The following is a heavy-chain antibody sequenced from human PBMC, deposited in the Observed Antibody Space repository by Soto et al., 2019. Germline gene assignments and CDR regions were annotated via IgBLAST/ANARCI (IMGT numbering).Heavy chain of an antibody. CDR3: ARDPRPSTSHSDY. CDR1: GFTFSSYE. J-gene: IGHJ4*02. Sequence: GSLRLSCAASGFTFSSYEMNWVRQAPGKGLEWVSYISSSGSTIYYADSVKGRFTISRDNAKSSLYLQMNSLRAEDTAVYYCARDPRPSTSHSDYWGQGTVVTVSS. V-gene: IGHV3-48*03. D-gene: IGHD2-2*01. CDR2: ISSSGSTI.